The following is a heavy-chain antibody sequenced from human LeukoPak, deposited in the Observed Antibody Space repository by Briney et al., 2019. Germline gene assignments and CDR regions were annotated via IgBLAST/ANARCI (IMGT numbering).Heavy chain of an antibody. CDR2: IYYGGST. V-gene: IGHV4-59*01. Sequence: SETLSLTCTVSGGSISSYYWSWIRQPPGKGLEWIGYIYYGGSTNYNPPLKSRVTISVDTSKNQFSLKLSSVTAADTAVYYCARGYYYDSSCYYSPKGYYFDYWGQGTLVTVSS. D-gene: IGHD3-22*01. CDR3: ARGYYYDSSCYYSPKGYYFDY. CDR1: GGSISSYY. J-gene: IGHJ4*02.